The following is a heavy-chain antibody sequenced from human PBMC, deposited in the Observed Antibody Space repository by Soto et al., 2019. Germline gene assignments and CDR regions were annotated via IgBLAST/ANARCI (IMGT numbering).Heavy chain of an antibody. CDR2: IYYSGST. V-gene: IGHV4-31*03. D-gene: IGHD6-6*01. CDR3: ARDRSIAARPSYYYYYGMDV. Sequence: TSETLSLTCTVSGGSISSGGYYWSWIRQHPGKGLEWIGYIYYSGSTYYNPSLKSRVTISVDTSKNQFSLKLSSVTAADTAVYYCARDRSIAARPSYYYYYGMDVWGQGTTVTVSS. CDR1: GGSISSGGYY. J-gene: IGHJ6*02.